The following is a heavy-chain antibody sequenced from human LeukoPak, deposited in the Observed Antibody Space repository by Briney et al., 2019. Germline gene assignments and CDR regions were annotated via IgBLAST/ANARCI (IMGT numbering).Heavy chain of an antibody. CDR1: GFTFSDYY. Sequence: GGSLRLSCAASGFTFSDYYMSWIRQAPGKGLEWVSYISSSGSTIYYADSVKGRFTISRDNSKNTLYLQMNSLRAEDTAVYYCARVLYSSDSSGWNGPSFDYWGQGTLVTVSS. J-gene: IGHJ4*02. V-gene: IGHV3-11*04. D-gene: IGHD6-19*01. CDR3: ARVLYSSDSSGWNGPSFDY. CDR2: ISSSGSTI.